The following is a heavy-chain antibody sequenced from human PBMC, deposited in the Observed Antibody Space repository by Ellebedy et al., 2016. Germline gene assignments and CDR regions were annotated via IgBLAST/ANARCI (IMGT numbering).Heavy chain of an antibody. CDR3: ARDFQDYYDSSGYYSDAFDI. D-gene: IGHD3-22*01. CDR2: IYYSGST. J-gene: IGHJ3*02. CDR1: GGSISSSSYY. Sequence: SETLSLTCTVSGGSISSSSYYWGWIRQPPGKGLEWIGRIYYSGSTYYNPSLKSRVTISVDTSKNQFSLKLSSVTAADTAVYYCARDFQDYYDSSGYYSDAFDIWGQGTMVTVSS. V-gene: IGHV4-39*02.